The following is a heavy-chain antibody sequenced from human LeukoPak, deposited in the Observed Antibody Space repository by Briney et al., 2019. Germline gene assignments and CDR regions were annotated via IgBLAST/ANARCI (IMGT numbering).Heavy chain of an antibody. D-gene: IGHD1-1*01. CDR3: ASTAGTNYYYYYYMDV. Sequence: SVKVSCKASGYTFTSYAISWVRQAPGQGLEWMGGIIPIFGTANYAQKFQGRVTITADKSTSTAYMELSSLRSEDTAVYYCASTAGTNYYYYYYMDVWGKGTTVTVSS. J-gene: IGHJ6*03. CDR1: GYTFTSYA. V-gene: IGHV1-69*06. CDR2: IIPIFGTA.